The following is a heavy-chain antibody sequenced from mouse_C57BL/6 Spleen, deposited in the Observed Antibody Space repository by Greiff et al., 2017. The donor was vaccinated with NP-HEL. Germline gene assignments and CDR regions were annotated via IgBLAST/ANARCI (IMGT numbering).Heavy chain of an antibody. CDR3: ARRSYYDPYWYFDV. CDR2: IYPRSGNT. J-gene: IGHJ1*03. Sequence: VKLQESGAELARPGASVKLSCKASGYTFTSYGISWVKQRTGQGLEWIGEIYPRSGNTYYNEKFKGKATLTADKSSSTAYMELRSLTSEDSAVYFCARRSYYDPYWYFDVWGTGTTVTVSS. CDR1: GYTFTSYG. D-gene: IGHD2-4*01. V-gene: IGHV1-81*01.